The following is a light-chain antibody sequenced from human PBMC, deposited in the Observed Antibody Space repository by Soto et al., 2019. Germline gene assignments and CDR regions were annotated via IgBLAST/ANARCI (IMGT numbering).Light chain of an antibody. J-gene: IGKJ1*01. CDR2: GAS. Sequence: EIVLTQSPGTLSLSPGERATLSCRASLSVSSSFLAWYQQKPGQAPRLLIYGASSRATGIPDRFSGSGSGTDFTLTISRLEPEDFAVYYCQQYGSSRWTVGQGTKVDIK. V-gene: IGKV3-20*01. CDR3: QQYGSSRWT. CDR1: LSVSSSF.